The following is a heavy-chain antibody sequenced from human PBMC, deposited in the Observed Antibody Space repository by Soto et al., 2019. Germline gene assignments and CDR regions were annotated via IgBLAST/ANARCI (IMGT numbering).Heavy chain of an antibody. J-gene: IGHJ6*02. CDR1: GGSFSGYY. D-gene: IGHD6-13*01. CDR2: INHSGST. Sequence: SETLSLTCAVYGGSFSGYYWSWIRQPPGKGLEWIGEINHSGSTNYNPSLKSRVTISVDTSKNQFSLKLSSVTAADTAVYYCARVGVSFYSSTTGAGYYYGMDVWGQGTTVTVSS. CDR3: ARVGVSFYSSTTGAGYYYGMDV. V-gene: IGHV4-34*01.